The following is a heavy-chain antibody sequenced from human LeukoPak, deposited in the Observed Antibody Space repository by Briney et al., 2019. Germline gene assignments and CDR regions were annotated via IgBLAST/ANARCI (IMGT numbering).Heavy chain of an antibody. J-gene: IGHJ4*02. CDR2: INPDSGGT. CDR3: ARAPSGWSGLFDY. D-gene: IGHD6-19*01. CDR1: GYTFTGYY. Sequence: ASVKVSCKASGYTFTGYYMHWVRQAPGQGLEWMGWINPDSGGTNYAQKFQGRVTMTRDTSISTAYMELSRLKAPDTAMYYCARAPSGWSGLFDYWGQGTLVTVSS. V-gene: IGHV1-2*02.